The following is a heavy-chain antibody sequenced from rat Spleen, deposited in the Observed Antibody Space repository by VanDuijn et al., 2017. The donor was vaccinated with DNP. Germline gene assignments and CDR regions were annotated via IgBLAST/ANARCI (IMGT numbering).Heavy chain of an antibody. V-gene: IGHV4-2*01. CDR3: ARANSGDPFDN. CDR1: GFNFNNYW. J-gene: IGHJ2*01. CDR2: INMVGNTI. D-gene: IGHD1-1*01. Sequence: EVKLVESGGGLVQPGRSLKLSCETSGFNFNNYWMGWVRQAPGKGLEWIGEINMVGNTINYTPSLKDNFTITRDNAQNTLYLQMSKLGSEDTAIYYCARANSGDPFDNWGQGVMVTVSS.